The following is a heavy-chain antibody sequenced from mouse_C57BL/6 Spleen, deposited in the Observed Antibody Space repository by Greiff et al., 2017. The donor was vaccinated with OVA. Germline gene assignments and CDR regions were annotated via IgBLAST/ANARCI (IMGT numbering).Heavy chain of an antibody. J-gene: IGHJ1*03. V-gene: IGHV3-6*01. CDR1: GYSITSGYY. CDR3: AREPWYFDV. CDR2: ISYDGSN. Sequence: EVQVVESGPGLVKPSQSLSLTCSVTGYSITSGYYWNWIRQFPGNKLEWMGYISYDGSNNYNPSLKNRISITRDTSKNQFFLKLNSVTTEDTATYYCAREPWYFDVWGTGTTVTVSS.